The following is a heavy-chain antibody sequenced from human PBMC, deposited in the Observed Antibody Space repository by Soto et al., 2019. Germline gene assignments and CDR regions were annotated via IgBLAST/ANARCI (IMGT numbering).Heavy chain of an antibody. J-gene: IGHJ4*02. CDR3: AQLVPSDY. V-gene: IGHV3-23*01. CDR2: ISGTGGST. Sequence: EVQLLESGGGLVQPGGSLRLSCAASGFTFISYAMTWVRQAPGKGLEWVSTISGTGGSTYYADSVKGRFTISRDNSKNTRYLQMNSLRAEDAAVYYCAQLVPSDYWGQGTLVTVSS. D-gene: IGHD6-13*01. CDR1: GFTFISYA.